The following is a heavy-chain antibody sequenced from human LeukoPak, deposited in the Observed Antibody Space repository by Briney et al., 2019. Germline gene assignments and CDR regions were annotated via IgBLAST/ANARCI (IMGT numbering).Heavy chain of an antibody. V-gene: IGHV4-30-2*01. D-gene: IGHD3-3*01. CDR2: IYHSGST. J-gene: IGHJ6*02. Sequence: PSETLSLTCAVSGGSISSGGYSWSWIRQPPGEGLEWIGYIYHSGSTYYNPSLKSRVTISVDRSKNQFSLKLSSVTAADTAVYYCARGSVFGVAPGYYYGMDVWGQGTTVTVSS. CDR1: GGSISSGGYS. CDR3: ARGSVFGVAPGYYYGMDV.